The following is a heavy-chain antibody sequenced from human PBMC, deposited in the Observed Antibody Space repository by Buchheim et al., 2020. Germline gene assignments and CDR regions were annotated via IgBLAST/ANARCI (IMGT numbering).Heavy chain of an antibody. D-gene: IGHD1-26*01. Sequence: EVQLVESGGGLVQPGRSLRLSCTASGITLGDYPVNWVRQAPGKGLEWVGFSRGKAYGGTTEYAASVKGRFTISRGESKSIAYLQMNSLKTEDTGVYYCTRDRSGSYFADAFDIWGQGI. CDR2: SRGKAYGGTT. CDR3: TRDRSGSYFADAFDI. J-gene: IGHJ3*02. V-gene: IGHV3-49*04. CDR1: GITLGDYP.